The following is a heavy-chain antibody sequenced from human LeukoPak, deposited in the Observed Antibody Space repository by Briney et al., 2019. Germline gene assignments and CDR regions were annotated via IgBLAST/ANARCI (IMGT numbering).Heavy chain of an antibody. D-gene: IGHD3-9*01. V-gene: IGHV1-69*13. CDR1: GGTFSSYA. Sequence: ASVKVSCKASGGTFSSYAISWVRQAPGQGLEWMGGIIPIFGTANYAQEFQGRVTITADESTSTAYMELSSLRSEDTAVYYCARVVDRNLLRYFDPWGQGTLVTVSS. CDR2: IIPIFGTA. CDR3: ARVVDRNLLRYFDP. J-gene: IGHJ5*02.